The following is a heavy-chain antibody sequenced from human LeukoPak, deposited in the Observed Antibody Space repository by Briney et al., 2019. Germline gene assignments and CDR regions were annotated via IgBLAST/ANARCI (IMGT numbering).Heavy chain of an antibody. V-gene: IGHV4-39*01. D-gene: IGHD2-2*01. J-gene: IGHJ5*02. CDR1: GGSISSSSYY. Sequence: PSETLSLTCTVSGGSISSSSYYWGWIRQPPGKGLEWIVSICYSGSTYYNPSLKSRVTISVDTSKNQFSLKLISVTAADTAVYYCARRLGDIVVVPAASWFDPWGQGTLVTVSS. CDR2: ICYSGST. CDR3: ARRLGDIVVVPAASWFDP.